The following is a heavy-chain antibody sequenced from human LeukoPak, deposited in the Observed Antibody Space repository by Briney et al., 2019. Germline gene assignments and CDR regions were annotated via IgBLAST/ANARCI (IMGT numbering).Heavy chain of an antibody. D-gene: IGHD2-2*01. Sequence: GASLRLSCAASGFTFSSYAMSWVRQAPGKGLEWVSAISGSGGSTYYADSVKGRFTISRGNSKNTLYLQMNSLRAEDTAVYYCAKDRAGYCSSTSCPRGMDVWGQGTTVTVSS. CDR3: AKDRAGYCSSTSCPRGMDV. CDR1: GFTFSSYA. V-gene: IGHV3-23*01. CDR2: ISGSGGST. J-gene: IGHJ6*02.